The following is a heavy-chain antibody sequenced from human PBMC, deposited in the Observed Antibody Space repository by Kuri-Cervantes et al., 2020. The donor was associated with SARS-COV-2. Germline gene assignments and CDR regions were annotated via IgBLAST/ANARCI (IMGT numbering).Heavy chain of an antibody. CDR1: RFTFRNYA. J-gene: IGHJ4*02. D-gene: IGHD1-26*01. Sequence: GESLKISCAASRFTFRNYALNWVRQAPGRGLEWVSIIDDSGVNTYYADSVKGRFTISRDNSKNTLYLQVNNLRADDTAVYYCARSQGEWDLLVPIAYWGRGTLVTVSS. CDR3: ARSQGEWDLLVPIAY. CDR2: IDDSGVNT. V-gene: IGHV3-23*01.